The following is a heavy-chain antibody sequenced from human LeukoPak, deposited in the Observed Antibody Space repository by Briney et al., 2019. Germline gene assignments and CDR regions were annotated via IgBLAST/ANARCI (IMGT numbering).Heavy chain of an antibody. J-gene: IGHJ4*02. Sequence: ASVKVSCKASGYTFTSHDINWVRQATGQGLEWMGWMNPNSGNTGYAQNFQGRVAMTRDTSINTAYLDLYSLRSEDTAIYYCARGYSATLRTTGNDYWGQGTLVTVST. CDR2: MNPNSGNT. D-gene: IGHD1-1*01. V-gene: IGHV1-8*01. CDR1: GYTFTSHD. CDR3: ARGYSATLRTTGNDY.